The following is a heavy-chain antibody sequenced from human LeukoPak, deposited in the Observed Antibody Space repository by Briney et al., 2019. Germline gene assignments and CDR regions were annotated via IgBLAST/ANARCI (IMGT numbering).Heavy chain of an antibody. J-gene: IGHJ4*02. D-gene: IGHD6-13*01. V-gene: IGHV3-30-3*01. CDR1: GFTFSSYA. CDR2: ISYDGSNK. CDR3: AKSPSRSSSWHGGGYYFDY. Sequence: PGGSLRLSCAASGFTFSSYAMHWVRQAPGRGLEWVAVISYDGSNKYYADSVKGRFTISRDNSKNTLYLQMNSLRAEDTAVFYCAKSPSRSSSWHGGGYYFDYWGQGTLVTVSS.